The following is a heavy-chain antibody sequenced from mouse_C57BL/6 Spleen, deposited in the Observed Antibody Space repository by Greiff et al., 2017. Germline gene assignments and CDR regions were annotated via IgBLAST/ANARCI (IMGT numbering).Heavy chain of an antibody. V-gene: IGHV5-16*01. CDR1: GFTFTDYY. Sequence: EVQRVESEGGLVQPGSSMKLSCTASGFTFTDYYMAWVRQVPEKGLEWVANINYDGSSTYYLDSLKSRFIISRDNTKNILDLQMSSLKSEDTAAYYCARGDWDWYFDVWGTGTTVTVSS. CDR3: ARGDWDWYFDV. CDR2: INYDGSST. D-gene: IGHD4-1*01. J-gene: IGHJ1*03.